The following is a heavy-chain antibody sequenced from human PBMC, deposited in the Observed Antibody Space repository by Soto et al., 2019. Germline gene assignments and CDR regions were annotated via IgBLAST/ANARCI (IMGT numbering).Heavy chain of an antibody. CDR2: ISYDGSNK. Sequence: GGSLRLSCAASGFTFSSYAMHWVRQAPGKGLEWVAVISYDGSNKYYADSVKGRFTISRDNSKNTLYLQMNSLRAEDTAVYYCARALPPGYSSGCFWIWCAYYYGMDVWGQGTTVTVSS. CDR3: ARALPPGYSSGCFWIWCAYYYGMDV. D-gene: IGHD6-19*01. V-gene: IGHV3-30-3*01. J-gene: IGHJ6*02. CDR1: GFTFSSYA.